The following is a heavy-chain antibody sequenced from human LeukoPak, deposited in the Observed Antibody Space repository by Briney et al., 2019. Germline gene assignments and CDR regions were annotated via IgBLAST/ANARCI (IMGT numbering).Heavy chain of an antibody. CDR2: ISSSSSTI. Sequence: PGGSLRLSCAASGFTFSSYSMNWVRQAPGKGLEWVSYISSSSSTIYYADSVKGRFTISRDNAKNSLYLQMNSLRAEDTAVFYCARIRDGYNGRIDYWGQGTLVTVSS. D-gene: IGHD5-24*01. V-gene: IGHV3-48*04. CDR1: GFTFSSYS. CDR3: ARIRDGYNGRIDY. J-gene: IGHJ4*02.